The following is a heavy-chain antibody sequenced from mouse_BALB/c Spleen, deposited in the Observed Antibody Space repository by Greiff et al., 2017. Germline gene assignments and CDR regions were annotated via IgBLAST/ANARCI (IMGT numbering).Heavy chain of an antibody. CDR3: ARVPYYGSSYAMDY. CDR1: GFTLTGYG. D-gene: IGHD1-1*01. CDR2: IWGDGST. J-gene: IGHJ4*01. Sequence: VQRVESGPGLVAPSQSLSITCTVSGFTLTGYGVNWVRQPPGKGLEWLGMIWGDGSTDYNSALKSRLSISKDNSKSQVFLKMNSLQTDDTARYYCARVPYYGSSYAMDYWGQGTSVTVSS. V-gene: IGHV2-6-7*01.